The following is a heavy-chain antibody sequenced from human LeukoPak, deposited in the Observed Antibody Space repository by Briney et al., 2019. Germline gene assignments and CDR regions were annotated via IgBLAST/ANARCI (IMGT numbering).Heavy chain of an antibody. D-gene: IGHD6-13*01. CDR2: INHSGST. V-gene: IGHV4-34*01. CDR1: GGSFSGCY. Sequence: SETLSLTCAVYGGSFSGCYWSWIRQPPGKGLEWIGEINHSGSTNYNPSLKSRVAISVDTSKNQFSLKLSSVTAADTAVYYCARRTLSSWYYDYWGQGTLVTVSP. CDR3: ARRTLSSWYYDY. J-gene: IGHJ4*02.